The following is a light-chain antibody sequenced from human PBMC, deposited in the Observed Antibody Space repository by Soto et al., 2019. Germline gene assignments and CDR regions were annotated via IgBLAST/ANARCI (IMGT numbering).Light chain of an antibody. V-gene: IGKV1-39*01. CDR1: QSISSY. CDR2: AAS. J-gene: IGKJ1*01. Sequence: DIQMTQSPSSLSASVGDRVTITCRASQSISSYLNWYQQKPGKAPKLLIYAASSLQSGVPSRFSGSGSGTDFTLTISSLQPGDFATYYCQQSYSAPRTFGQGTKVDIK. CDR3: QQSYSAPRT.